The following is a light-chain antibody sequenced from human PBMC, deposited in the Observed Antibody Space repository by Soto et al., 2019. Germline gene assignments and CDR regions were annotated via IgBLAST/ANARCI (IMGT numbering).Light chain of an antibody. CDR3: QQSNIFPCT. Sequence: DIQMTQSPSSVTASVGDRVTITCRATQNLGKWLAWYQQRPGKVPQLLIYGGSTLQSGVPSRFSGSGTGASYTLTITGLQAEDIATYYCQQSNIFPCTFGGGTKVDIK. J-gene: IGKJ4*01. CDR2: GGS. CDR1: QNLGKW. V-gene: IGKV1-12*02.